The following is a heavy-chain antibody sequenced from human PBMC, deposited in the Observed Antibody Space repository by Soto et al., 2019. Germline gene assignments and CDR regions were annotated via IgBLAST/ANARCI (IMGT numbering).Heavy chain of an antibody. CDR1: GFTVSSNY. D-gene: IGHD1-7*01. CDR2: IYSGGST. Sequence: EVQLVESGGGLVQPGGSLRLSCAASGFTVSSNYMSWVRQAPGKGLEWVSVIYSGGSTYYADSVKGRFTISRDNSKNTLYLQMNRLRAEDTAVYYCATDNWNYGWAFDYWGQGTLVTVSS. CDR3: ATDNWNYGWAFDY. J-gene: IGHJ4*02. V-gene: IGHV3-66*01.